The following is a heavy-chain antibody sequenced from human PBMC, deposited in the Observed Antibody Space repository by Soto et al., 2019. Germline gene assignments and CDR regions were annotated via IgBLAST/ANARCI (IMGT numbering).Heavy chain of an antibody. V-gene: IGHV3-30-3*01. CDR1: GFTFSSYA. CDR2: ISYDGSNK. D-gene: IGHD4-17*01. Sequence: QVQLVESGGGVVQPGRSLRLSCAASGFTFSSYAMHWVRQAPGKGLEWVAVISYDGSNKYYADSVKGRFTISRDNSKNTLYLQMNSLRAEDTAVYYCARGMTTVYGYFQHWGQGTLVTVSS. J-gene: IGHJ1*01. CDR3: ARGMTTVYGYFQH.